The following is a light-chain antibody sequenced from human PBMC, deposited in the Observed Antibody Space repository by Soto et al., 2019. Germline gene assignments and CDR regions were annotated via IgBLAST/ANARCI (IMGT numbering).Light chain of an antibody. Sequence: EIVLTQSPGTLSLPPGERATLSCRPSQSVSSIYLDWFQQKPGQAPRLLIYAASSRATGIPDRFSGGASATDFTLTISRLEPEDFAVYYCRHYVNSQWTFGQGTKVEIK. CDR1: QSVSSIY. CDR2: AAS. V-gene: IGKV3-20*01. J-gene: IGKJ1*01. CDR3: RHYVNSQWT.